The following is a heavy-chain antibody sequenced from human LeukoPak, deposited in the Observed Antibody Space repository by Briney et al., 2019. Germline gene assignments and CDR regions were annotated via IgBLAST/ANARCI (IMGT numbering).Heavy chain of an antibody. CDR1: GFTFDDYV. V-gene: IGHV3-43*02. D-gene: IGHD2-2*01. CDR2: ISADGGRT. CDR3: AKDSGGLQLDAFDL. Sequence: QPGGCLRLSCAASGFTFDDYVMHWVRQAPGKGLEWVSLISADGGRTDYVDFLKGRFTISRDNRINSLYLQMNSLSTEDTALYYCAKDSGGLQLDAFDLWGGGTMVTVSS. J-gene: IGHJ3*01.